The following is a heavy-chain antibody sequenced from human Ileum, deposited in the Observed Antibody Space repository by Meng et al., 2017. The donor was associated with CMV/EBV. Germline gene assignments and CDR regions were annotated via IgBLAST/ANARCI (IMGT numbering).Heavy chain of an antibody. Sequence: SETLSLTCAVYGGSFGGYYWSWIRQPPGKGLEWIGYIYYSGSTNYNPSLKSRVTISVDTSKNQFSLKLSSVTAADTAVYYCARGEQQLPSLFDPWGQGTLVTVSS. CDR2: IYYSGST. CDR3: ARGEQQLPSLFDP. J-gene: IGHJ5*02. D-gene: IGHD6-13*01. CDR1: GGSFGGYY. V-gene: IGHV4-59*01.